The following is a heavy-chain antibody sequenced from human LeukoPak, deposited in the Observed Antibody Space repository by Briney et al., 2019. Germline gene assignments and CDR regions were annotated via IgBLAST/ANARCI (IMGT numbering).Heavy chain of an antibody. CDR1: GFTFSSYD. CDR3: AKSAAARYYYYYYMDV. CDR2: IGTAGDT. D-gene: IGHD6-13*01. V-gene: IGHV3-13*01. J-gene: IGHJ6*03. Sequence: GGSLRLSCAASGFTFSSYDMHWVRQATGKGLEWVSAIGTAGDTYYPGSVKGRFTVSRENAKNSLYLQMNSLRAEDTAVYYCAKSAAARYYYYYYMDVWGKGTTVTVSS.